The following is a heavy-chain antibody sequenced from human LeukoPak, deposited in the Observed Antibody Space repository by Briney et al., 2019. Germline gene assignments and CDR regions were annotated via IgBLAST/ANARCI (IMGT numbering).Heavy chain of an antibody. CDR2: ISAYNGNI. J-gene: IGHJ4*02. V-gene: IGHV1-18*01. Sequence: ASVKVSCKASGYTFISYGITWVRRAPGQGLEWLGWISAYNGNIDYAQKLQGRVTLTTDTSTSTAYMEVRSLRSDDTAVYYCASMSGYYPSYYFDYWGQGTLVTVSS. CDR3: ASMSGYYPSYYFDY. D-gene: IGHD3-3*01. CDR1: GYTFISYG.